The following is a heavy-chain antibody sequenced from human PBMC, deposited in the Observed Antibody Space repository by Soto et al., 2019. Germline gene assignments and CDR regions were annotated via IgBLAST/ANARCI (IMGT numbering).Heavy chain of an antibody. Sequence: SQTLSLTCGISGGSVSSNLASWNWLRQSPSRGLEWLGRTYYRSKWYHHYAESVKSRITINPDTSENHFSLQLNSVTPEDTAVYYCARVLRVAVTGGYLDYWGQGTLVTVSS. V-gene: IGHV6-1*01. D-gene: IGHD6-19*01. J-gene: IGHJ4*02. CDR2: TYYRSKWYH. CDR1: GGSVSSNLAS. CDR3: ARVLRVAVTGGYLDY.